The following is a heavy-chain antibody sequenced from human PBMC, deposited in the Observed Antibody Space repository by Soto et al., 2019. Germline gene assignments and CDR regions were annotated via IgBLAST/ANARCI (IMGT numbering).Heavy chain of an antibody. Sequence: ASVKVSCKASGYTFTSYYMHWVRQAPGQGLEWMGIINPSGGSTSYAQKFQGRVTMTRDTSTSTVYMELSSLRSEDTAVYYCARDRRDFWSGSTPYDAFDIWGQGTMVTVSS. D-gene: IGHD3-3*01. CDR3: ARDRRDFWSGSTPYDAFDI. CDR1: GYTFTSYY. CDR2: INPSGGST. V-gene: IGHV1-46*01. J-gene: IGHJ3*02.